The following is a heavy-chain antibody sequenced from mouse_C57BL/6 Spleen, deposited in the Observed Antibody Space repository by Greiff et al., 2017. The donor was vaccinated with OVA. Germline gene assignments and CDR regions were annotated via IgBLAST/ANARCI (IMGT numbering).Heavy chain of an antibody. Sequence: VQLKQSGPELVKPGASVKMSCKASGYTFTDYNMHWVKQSHGKSLEWIGYINPNNGGTSYNQKFKGKATLTVNKSSSTAYMELRSLTSEDSAVYYCASGSGPWFAYWGQGTLVTVSA. CDR1: GYTFTDYN. V-gene: IGHV1-22*01. J-gene: IGHJ3*01. D-gene: IGHD3-2*02. CDR3: ASGSGPWFAY. CDR2: INPNNGGT.